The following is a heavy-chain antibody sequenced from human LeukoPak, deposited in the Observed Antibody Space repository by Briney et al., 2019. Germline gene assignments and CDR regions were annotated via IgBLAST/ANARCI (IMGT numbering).Heavy chain of an antibody. CDR3: VKHVVRGLLAFDY. J-gene: IGHJ4*02. V-gene: IGHV3-23*01. CDR2: ISPSSNNI. Sequence: PGGSLRLSCAGSGFDFSTYSLSWVRQAPGKGLEWVSGISPSSNNIYYGDSVRGRFSISRDNSKNTLDLQMNSLRVEDTAVYYCVKHVVRGLLAFDYWGQGTLVTVSS. D-gene: IGHD3-10*01. CDR1: GFDFSTYS.